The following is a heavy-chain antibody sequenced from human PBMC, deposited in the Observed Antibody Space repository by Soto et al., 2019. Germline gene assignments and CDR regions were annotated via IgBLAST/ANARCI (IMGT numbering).Heavy chain of an antibody. Sequence: QLQLQESGSGLVKPSQTLSLTCAVSGGSISSGGYSWSWIRQPPGKGLEWIGYIYHSGSTYYNPSPKRCVTISVDMSKNQFSLKMSSVTAADTAVSYCARVPGDFWSGYYSWFDPWGQGTLVTVSS. J-gene: IGHJ5*02. V-gene: IGHV4-30-2*01. CDR1: GGSISSGGYS. CDR3: ARVPGDFWSGYYSWFDP. D-gene: IGHD3-3*01. CDR2: IYHSGST.